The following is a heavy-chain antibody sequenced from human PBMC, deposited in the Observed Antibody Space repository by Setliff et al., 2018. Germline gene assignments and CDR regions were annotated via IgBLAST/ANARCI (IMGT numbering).Heavy chain of an antibody. Sequence: PSETLSLTCTVPGGSISDNGYFWGWVRQPPGKGLEWIGNIYFGGNTYFNPSFKSRVTMSIDTSNSQFSLKLSSVTAADTAIYYCAGDASASDGRNAFDIWGQGTMVTVSS. CDR3: AGDASASDGRNAFDI. D-gene: IGHD1-26*01. CDR1: GGSISDNGYF. V-gene: IGHV4-39*07. J-gene: IGHJ3*02. CDR2: IYFGGNT.